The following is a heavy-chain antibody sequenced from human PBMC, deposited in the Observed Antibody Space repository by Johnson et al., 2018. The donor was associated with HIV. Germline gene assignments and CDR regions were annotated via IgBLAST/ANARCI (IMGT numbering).Heavy chain of an antibody. D-gene: IGHD5-18*01. CDR1: GFTFSRYW. CDR3: AKEGTTMEVDI. J-gene: IGHJ3*02. V-gene: IGHV3-7*01. CDR2: IKQDGSEK. Sequence: VQLVESGGGLVQPGGSLRLSCAASGFTFSRYWMSWVRQAPGKGLEWVANIKQDGSEKYYVDSVKGRFTISRDNSKNTLYLQLNSLRAEDTAVYYCAKEGTTMEVDIWGQGTMVTVSS.